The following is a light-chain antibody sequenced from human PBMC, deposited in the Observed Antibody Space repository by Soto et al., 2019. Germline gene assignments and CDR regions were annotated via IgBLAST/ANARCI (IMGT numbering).Light chain of an antibody. CDR1: QSVLYSSNSKNY. J-gene: IGKJ1*01. V-gene: IGKV4-1*01. CDR3: MQALQTPLT. Sequence: DIVMTQSPDSLAVSLGERATINCKSSQSVLYSSNSKNYLAWYQQKPGQPPKLLIYWASTRASGVPDRFSGSGSGTDFTLKISRVEAEDVGVYYCMQALQTPLTFGQGTKVDIK. CDR2: WAS.